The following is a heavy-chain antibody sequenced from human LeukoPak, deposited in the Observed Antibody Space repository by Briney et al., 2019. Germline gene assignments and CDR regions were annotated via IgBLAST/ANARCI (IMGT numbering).Heavy chain of an antibody. CDR3: AKLQGDSSGYYTYYFDY. CDR1: GYTLTSYD. Sequence: ASVKVSCKASGYTLTSYDISWVRQAPGQGLEWMGWISAYNGNTNYAQNFQGRVTMTTDTSTSTAYMELRSLRSDDTAVYYCAKLQGDSSGYYTYYFDYWGQGTLVTVSS. D-gene: IGHD3-22*01. J-gene: IGHJ4*02. CDR2: ISAYNGNT. V-gene: IGHV1-18*01.